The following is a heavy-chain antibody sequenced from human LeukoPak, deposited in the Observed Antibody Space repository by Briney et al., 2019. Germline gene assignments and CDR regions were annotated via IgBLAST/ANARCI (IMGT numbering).Heavy chain of an antibody. CDR3: ARVSPEIVVVTGTGAPDY. CDR2: IWYDGSKK. Sequence: GGSLRLSCAASGFTLNNYAMSWVRQAPGKGLGWVAVIWYDGSKKYYADSVKGRFTISRDNSKNTVYLQINSLRAEDTAVYYCARVSPEIVVVTGTGAPDYWGQGTLVTVSS. V-gene: IGHV3-33*08. CDR1: GFTLNNYA. J-gene: IGHJ4*02. D-gene: IGHD2-21*02.